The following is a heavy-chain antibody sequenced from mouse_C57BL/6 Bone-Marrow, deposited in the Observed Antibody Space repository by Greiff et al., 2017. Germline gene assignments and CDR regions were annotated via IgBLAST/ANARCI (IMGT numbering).Heavy chain of an antibody. CDR2: IWSGGST. Sequence: VKVEESGPGLVQPSQSLSITCTVSGFSLTSYGVHWVRQSPGKGLEWLGVIWSGGSTDYNAAFISRLSISKDNSKSQVFFKMNSLQADDTAIYYCATQYFDVWGTGTTVTVSS. CDR3: ATQYFDV. CDR1: GFSLTSYG. J-gene: IGHJ1*03. V-gene: IGHV2-2*01.